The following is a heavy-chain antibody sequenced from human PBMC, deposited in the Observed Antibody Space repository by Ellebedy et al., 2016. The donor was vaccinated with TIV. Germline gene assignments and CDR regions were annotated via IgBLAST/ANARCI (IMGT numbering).Heavy chain of an antibody. CDR3: TRDRSGYYNLDAQFDY. CDR1: GFTFGDYV. V-gene: IGHV3-49*03. D-gene: IGHD3-22*01. CDR2: IRSKTYGGTT. Sequence: GGSLRLSXTASGFTFGDYVMSWFRQAPGKGLEWVGFIRSKTYGGTTEYAASVKGRFTISRDDSKSIAYLQMNSLKTEDTAVYYCTRDRSGYYNLDAQFDYWGQGTLVTVSS. J-gene: IGHJ4*02.